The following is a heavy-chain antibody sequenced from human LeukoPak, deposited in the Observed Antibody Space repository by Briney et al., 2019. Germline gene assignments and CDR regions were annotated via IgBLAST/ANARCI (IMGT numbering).Heavy chain of an antibody. CDR3: AKGAVGGYYYYYGMDV. CDR2: ISGSGGST. J-gene: IGHJ6*02. Sequence: QTGGSLRLSCAASGFTFSNYAMSWVRQAPGKGLEWVSVISGSGGSTYYADSVKGRFTISRDNSKNTLYLQMNSLRAEDTAVYYCAKGAVGGYYYYYGMDVWGQGTTVTVSS. CDR1: GFTFSNYA. V-gene: IGHV3-23*01. D-gene: IGHD2-2*01.